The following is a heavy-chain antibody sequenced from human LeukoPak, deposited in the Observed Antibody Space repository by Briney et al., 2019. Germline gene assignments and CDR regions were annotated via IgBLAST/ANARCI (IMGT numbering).Heavy chain of an antibody. CDR1: GGSISSYY. CDR3: AREVADYGGYYYYHYMDV. V-gene: IGHV4-59*12. J-gene: IGHJ6*03. D-gene: IGHD4-23*01. CDR2: IYYSGST. Sequence: PSETLSLTCTVSGGSISSYYWSWIRQPPGKGLEWIGYIYYSGSTNYNPSLKSRVTISVDTSKKQFSLRLSSVTAADTAVYYCAREVADYGGYYYYHYMDVWGKGTTVTISS.